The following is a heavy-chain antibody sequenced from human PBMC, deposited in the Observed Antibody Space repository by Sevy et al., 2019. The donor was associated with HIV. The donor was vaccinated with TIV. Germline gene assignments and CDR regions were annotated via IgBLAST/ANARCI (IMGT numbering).Heavy chain of an antibody. Sequence: GGSLRLSCLGSGFSFSNSAMNWARQTPGKGLKYVSAISSDGVSTYYTYSVRGRFTISRDNSKNTLYLQMSSLRVEDTAVYYCVKDPDYNFWRGDYGMDVWGQGTTVTVSS. J-gene: IGHJ6*02. CDR2: ISSDGVST. CDR1: GFSFSNSA. V-gene: IGHV3-64D*06. D-gene: IGHD3-3*01. CDR3: VKDPDYNFWRGDYGMDV.